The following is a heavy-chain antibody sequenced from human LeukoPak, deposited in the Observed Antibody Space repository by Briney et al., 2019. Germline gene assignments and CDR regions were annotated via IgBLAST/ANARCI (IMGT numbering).Heavy chain of an antibody. J-gene: IGHJ4*02. CDR2: INPSGGST. CDR1: GYTFTSYY. CDR3: ATSPPSRPGNWGSFDY. V-gene: IGHV1-46*01. Sequence: ASVKVSCKASGYTFTSYYMHWVRQAPGQGLEWMGIINPSGGSTSYAQKFQGRVTITADESTSTAYMELSSLRSEDTAVYYCATSPPSRPGNWGSFDYWGQGTLVTVSS. D-gene: IGHD7-27*01.